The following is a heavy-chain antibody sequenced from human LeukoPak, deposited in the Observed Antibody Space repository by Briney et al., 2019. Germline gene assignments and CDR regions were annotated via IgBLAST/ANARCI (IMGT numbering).Heavy chain of an antibody. J-gene: IGHJ4*02. Sequence: PGGSLRLSCAASGFTFSSYSMNWVRQAPGKGLVWVSRINSDGSSTSYADSVKGRFTISRDNAKNTLYLQMNSLRAEDTAVYYCARRGVVATDLFGYWGQGTLVTVSS. CDR3: ARRGVVATDLFGY. D-gene: IGHD5-12*01. CDR1: GFTFSSYS. V-gene: IGHV3-74*01. CDR2: INSDGSST.